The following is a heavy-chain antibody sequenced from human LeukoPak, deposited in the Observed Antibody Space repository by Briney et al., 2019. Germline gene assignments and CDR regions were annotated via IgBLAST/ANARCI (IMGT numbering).Heavy chain of an antibody. D-gene: IGHD2-15*01. Sequence: GGSLRLSCAASGFTFSYYWMHWVRQAPGKGLVWVSRINSDGSSSSYADSVKGRFTISRDNAKNTVYLQMNNLRAEDTAVYYCARRIDVRAFDIWGQGTMVTVSS. V-gene: IGHV3-74*01. J-gene: IGHJ3*02. CDR3: ARRIDVRAFDI. CDR1: GFTFSYYW. CDR2: INSDGSSS.